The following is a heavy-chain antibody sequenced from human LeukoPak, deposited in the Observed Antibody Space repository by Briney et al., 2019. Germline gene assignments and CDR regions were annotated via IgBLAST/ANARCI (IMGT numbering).Heavy chain of an antibody. D-gene: IGHD2-15*01. CDR1: GGSISNIRYY. J-gene: IGHJ6*03. V-gene: IGHV4-39*01. Sequence: PSETLSLTCNVSGGSISNIRYYWGWIRQPPGKGLEWIGSVHYSGTTAYNPSLNSRVTISVDTSKNQFSLKLSSVTAADTAVYYCARHSGGRKQHPWAVVGRYYMDVWGKGTTVTISS. CDR3: ARHSGGRKQHPWAVVGRYYMDV. CDR2: VHYSGTT.